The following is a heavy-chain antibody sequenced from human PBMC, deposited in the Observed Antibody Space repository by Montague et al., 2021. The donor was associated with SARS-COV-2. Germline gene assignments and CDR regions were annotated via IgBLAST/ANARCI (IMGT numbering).Heavy chain of an antibody. V-gene: IGHV3-30-3*01. CDR2: ISYDGSNQ. CDR3: ARGYDILTGYLYFDY. J-gene: IGHJ4*02. Sequence: SLRLSCAASGFTFSRYAMHWVRQAPGKGLEWVAVISYDGSNQYYSDSVXGLFTISRDNSKNTLYLQMNSLRAEDTAVYYCARGYDILTGYLYFDYWGQGTLVTVSS. D-gene: IGHD3-9*01. CDR1: GFTFSRYA.